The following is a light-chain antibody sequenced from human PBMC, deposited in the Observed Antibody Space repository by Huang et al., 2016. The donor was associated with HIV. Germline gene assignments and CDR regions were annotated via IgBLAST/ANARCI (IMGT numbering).Light chain of an antibody. CDR1: QSVDSNY. J-gene: IGKJ5*01. CDR3: QQYGSSPIT. CDR2: DAS. Sequence: EIVLTQSPGTLSLSPGETATLSCRAGQSVDSNYLAWYQQTPGQAPRLLIHDASTRAPGIPGRFSGSGSGTDFTLTISRLEPEDFAVYYCQQYGSSPITFGQGTRLEIK. V-gene: IGKV3-20*01.